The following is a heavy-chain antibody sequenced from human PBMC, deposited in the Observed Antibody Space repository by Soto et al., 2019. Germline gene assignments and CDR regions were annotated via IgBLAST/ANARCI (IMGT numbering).Heavy chain of an antibody. CDR1: GGSISSGGYY. Sequence: QVQLQELGPGLVKPSQTLSLTCTVSGGSISSGGYYWSWNRQHPGKGLEWIGYIYYSGSTYYNPSLKSRVTISVDTSKNQFSLKLSSVTAADTAVYYCARSSTSANYFDYWGQGTLVTVSS. CDR3: ARSSTSANYFDY. CDR2: IYYSGST. V-gene: IGHV4-31*03. D-gene: IGHD2-2*01. J-gene: IGHJ4*02.